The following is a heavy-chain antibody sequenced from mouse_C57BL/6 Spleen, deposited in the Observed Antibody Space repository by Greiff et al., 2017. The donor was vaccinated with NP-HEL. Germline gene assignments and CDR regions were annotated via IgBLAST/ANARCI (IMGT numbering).Heavy chain of an antibody. CDR2: IDPEDGDT. D-gene: IGHD1-1*01. J-gene: IGHJ2*01. CDR1: GFNIKDYY. Sequence: VQLQQSGAELVRPGASVKLSCTASGFNIKDYYMHWVKQRPEQGLEWIGRIDPEDGDTEYAPKFQGKATMTADTSSNTAYLQLSSLTSEDTAVYYCTTPYYYGSSYVPSFDYWGQGTTLTVSS. CDR3: TTPYYYGSSYVPSFDY. V-gene: IGHV14-1*01.